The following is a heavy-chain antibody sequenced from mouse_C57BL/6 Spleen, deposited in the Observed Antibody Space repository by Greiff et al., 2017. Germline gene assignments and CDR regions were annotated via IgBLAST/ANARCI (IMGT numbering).Heavy chain of an antibody. Sequence: QVQLQQSGAELVRPGASVTLSCKASGYTFTDYEMHWVKQTPVHGLEWIGAIDPETGGTAYNQKFKGKAILTADKSSSTAYMELRSLTSEDSAVYYCTRSRLLHYYAMDYWGQGTSVTVSS. D-gene: IGHD2-3*01. CDR2: IDPETGGT. CDR3: TRSRLLHYYAMDY. V-gene: IGHV1-15*01. J-gene: IGHJ4*01. CDR1: GYTFTDYE.